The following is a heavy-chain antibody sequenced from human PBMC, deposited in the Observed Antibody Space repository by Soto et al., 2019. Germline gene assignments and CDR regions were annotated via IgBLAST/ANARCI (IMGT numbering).Heavy chain of an antibody. CDR1: GFTFSSYG. D-gene: IGHD3-10*01. J-gene: IGHJ4*02. Sequence: QVQLVESGGGAVQPGRSLRLSCAASGFTFSSYGMNWVRQAPGKGLEWVALIWYDGSNKYYVDSVKGRFSISRDNFKNTLYLQMNSLRTEDTAVYYCAREGTMVRGFDCWGQGTLVTVSS. V-gene: IGHV3-33*01. CDR3: AREGTMVRGFDC. CDR2: IWYDGSNK.